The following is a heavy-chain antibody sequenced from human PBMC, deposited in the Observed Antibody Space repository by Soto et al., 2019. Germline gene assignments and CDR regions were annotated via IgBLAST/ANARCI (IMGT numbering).Heavy chain of an antibody. CDR2: IWYDASNK. CDR3: ARECAGSSSSWYQRGGVDY. J-gene: IGHJ4*02. D-gene: IGHD6-13*01. V-gene: IGHV3-33*01. Sequence: QVQLVESGGGVVQPGRSLRLSCAAAGFTFSSDGMHWVRQAPGKGLEWFAVIWYDASNKYYADSVKGRFTISRDNYKNTLYLQMNSLGAEDTVVEYWARECAGSSSSWYQRGGVDYWGQGTMVTVSS. CDR1: GFTFSSDG.